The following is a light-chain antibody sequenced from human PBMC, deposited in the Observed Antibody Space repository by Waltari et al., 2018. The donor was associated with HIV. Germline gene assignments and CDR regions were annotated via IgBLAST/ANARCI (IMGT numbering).Light chain of an antibody. Sequence: QSALTQPASVSGSPGQSITISCTGTSTDIGTYNLVSWYQHLPGKAPKLLIYHIDKRPSAVSNRFSGSKSGDTASLTISGLQADDEADYFCSSFAGSDNRVVFGGGTRLTVL. V-gene: IGLV2-23*02. CDR2: HID. CDR3: SSFAGSDNRVV. CDR1: STDIGTYNL. J-gene: IGLJ2*01.